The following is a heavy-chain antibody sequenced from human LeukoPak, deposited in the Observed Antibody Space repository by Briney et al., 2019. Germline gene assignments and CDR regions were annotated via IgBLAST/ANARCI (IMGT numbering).Heavy chain of an antibody. D-gene: IGHD1-26*01. Sequence: GGSLRLSCAASGFTFITSGMSWVRQAPGKGLEWVSAISGSGGSKYYADSVKGRFTISRDNSKNTLYLQMNSLRAEDTAVYYCAKEQVGSYLGQGTLVTVSS. V-gene: IGHV3-23*01. CDR2: ISGSGGSK. J-gene: IGHJ4*02. CDR3: AKEQVGSY. CDR1: GFTFITSG.